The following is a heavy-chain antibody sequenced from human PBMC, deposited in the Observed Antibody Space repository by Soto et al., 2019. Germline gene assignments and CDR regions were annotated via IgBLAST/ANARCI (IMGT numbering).Heavy chain of an antibody. Sequence: SETLSLTCAVYGGSFSGYQWTWIRQIPGKGLEWIGEINDSGNINYNPSLKSRVTISVDTPKKQFSLILSSVTAADTAVYYCAAMLIVGATPYYFEYWDEGNLVTVSS. CDR1: GGSFSGYQ. CDR3: AAMLIVGATPYYFEY. D-gene: IGHD1-26*01. CDR2: INDSGNI. J-gene: IGHJ4*01. V-gene: IGHV4-34*01.